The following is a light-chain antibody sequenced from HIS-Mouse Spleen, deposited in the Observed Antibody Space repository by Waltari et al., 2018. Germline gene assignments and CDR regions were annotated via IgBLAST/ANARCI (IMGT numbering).Light chain of an antibody. V-gene: IGLV3-19*01. Sequence: SSELTQDPALSVALGQTARITCKGDILRSYYASWYQQKPGQAPVLVIYGKNNRPSGIPDRFSGSSSGNTASLTITGAQAEDEADYYCNSRDSSGNHPVVFGGGTKLTVL. CDR3: NSRDSSGNHPVV. CDR1: ILRSYY. J-gene: IGLJ2*01. CDR2: GKN.